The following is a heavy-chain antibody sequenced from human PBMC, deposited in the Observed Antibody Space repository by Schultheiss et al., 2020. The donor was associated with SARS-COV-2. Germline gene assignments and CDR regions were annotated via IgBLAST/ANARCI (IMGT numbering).Heavy chain of an antibody. CDR1: GYTFTSYA. V-gene: IGHV1-3*01. D-gene: IGHD6-19*01. J-gene: IGHJ6*02. CDR2: INAGNGNT. CDR3: ARDTRPPTVYSSGWSRGNYYYYGMDV. Sequence: ASVKVSCKASGYTFTSYAMHWVRQAPGQRLEWMGWINAGNGNTKYSQEFQGRVTMTRDTSISTAYMELSRLRSDDTAVYYCARDTRPPTVYSSGWSRGNYYYYGMDVWGQGTTVTVSS.